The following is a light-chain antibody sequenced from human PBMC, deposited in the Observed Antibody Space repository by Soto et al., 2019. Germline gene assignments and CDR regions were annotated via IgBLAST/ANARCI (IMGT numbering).Light chain of an antibody. CDR2: GAS. CDR1: QSVSSNN. CDR3: QQHGSSPHT. V-gene: IGKV3-20*01. J-gene: IGKJ2*01. Sequence: EIVLTQSPGTLSLSPGERDTLSCRASQSVSSNNSAWYQQKPGQAPRLLIYGASSRATGIPDRFSGSGSGTDFTITIRKLEPDDFEVYFCQQHGSSPHTFGQGTKMEI.